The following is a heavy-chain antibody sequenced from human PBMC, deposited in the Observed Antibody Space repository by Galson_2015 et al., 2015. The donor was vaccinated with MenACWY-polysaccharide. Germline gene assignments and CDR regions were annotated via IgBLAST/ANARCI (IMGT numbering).Heavy chain of an antibody. CDR2: IKQDGSEK. CDR3: ARDAMYGSSWYYL. Sequence: RLSCAASGFIFRNYWMRWVRQAPGKGLERVANIKQDGSEKYYVDSVKGRFTISRDNAKNSLYLQMNSLRAEDTAVYYCARDAMYGSSWYYLWGQGTLVTVSS. D-gene: IGHD6-13*01. J-gene: IGHJ5*02. CDR1: GFIFRNYW. V-gene: IGHV3-7*01.